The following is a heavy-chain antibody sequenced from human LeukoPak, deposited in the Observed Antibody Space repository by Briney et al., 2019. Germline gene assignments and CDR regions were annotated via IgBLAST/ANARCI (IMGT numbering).Heavy chain of an antibody. CDR3: ARLADYGDYYFDY. D-gene: IGHD4-17*01. V-gene: IGHV4-39*01. CDR1: GGSISSSSYY. CDR2: IYYSGST. Sequence: PSETLSLTCTVSGGSISSSSYYWGWIRQPPGKGLEWIGSIYYSGSTYYNPSLKSRVTISVDTSKNQFSLKLSSVTAAGTAVYYCARLADYGDYYFDYWGQGTLVTVSS. J-gene: IGHJ4*02.